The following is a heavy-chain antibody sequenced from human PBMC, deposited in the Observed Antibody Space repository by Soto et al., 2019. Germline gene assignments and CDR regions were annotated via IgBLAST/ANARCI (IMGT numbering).Heavy chain of an antibody. CDR3: ARARVYATGPLDF. CDR1: GFTFTSYT. D-gene: IGHD6-13*01. CDR2: ISSSSDYI. J-gene: IGHJ4*02. Sequence: GGSLRLSCAASGFTFTSYTMNWVRQAPGKGLEWVSSISSSSDYIYCADSMKGRVTISRDNAKNSLFLDMNSLTGEDTAVYYCARARVYATGPLDFWGQGTLVTVSS. V-gene: IGHV3-21*06.